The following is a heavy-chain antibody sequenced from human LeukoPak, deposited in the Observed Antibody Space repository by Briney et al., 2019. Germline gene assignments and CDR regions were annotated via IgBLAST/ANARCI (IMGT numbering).Heavy chain of an antibody. CDR2: IYTSGST. Sequence: SETLSPTCTVSGGFISSDYWSWIRQPPGKGRGGIGYIYTSGSTNYNPSLKSRVTISIDTSKNQFSLKLSSVTAADTAVYYCARKYCSSTRCYDYFDYWGQGTLVTVSS. CDR3: ARKYCSSTRCYDYFDY. V-gene: IGHV4-4*09. CDR1: GGFISSDY. J-gene: IGHJ4*02. D-gene: IGHD2-2*01.